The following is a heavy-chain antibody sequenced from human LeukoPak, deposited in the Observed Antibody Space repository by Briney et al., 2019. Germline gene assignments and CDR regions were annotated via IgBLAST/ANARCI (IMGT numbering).Heavy chain of an antibody. CDR2: ITGNGGNT. V-gene: IGHV3-64D*06. CDR1: GFTFSSYS. Sequence: GGSLRLSCSASGFTFSSYSMHWVRQAPGKGLEYLLGITGNGGNTYYADSVKGRFTISRDNSKNTLYLHMSSLRVEDTAVYYCVKDYCGADCHFWGQGTLVTVSS. D-gene: IGHD2-21*02. CDR3: VKDYCGADCHF. J-gene: IGHJ4*02.